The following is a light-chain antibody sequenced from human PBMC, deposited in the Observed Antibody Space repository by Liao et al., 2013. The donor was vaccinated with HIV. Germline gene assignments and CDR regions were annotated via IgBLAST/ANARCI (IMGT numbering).Light chain of an antibody. V-gene: IGLV3-25*03. CDR1: AVPNQY. CDR2: KDS. CDR3: QSADSSGTVV. Sequence: SYXLTQPPSVSVFPGQTARITCSGDAVPNQYAFWYKQKPGQAPVMVIYKDSERPSGIPERFSGSSSGTTVTLTISGVQAEDEADYYCQSADSSGTVVFGGGTKLTVL. J-gene: IGLJ2*01.